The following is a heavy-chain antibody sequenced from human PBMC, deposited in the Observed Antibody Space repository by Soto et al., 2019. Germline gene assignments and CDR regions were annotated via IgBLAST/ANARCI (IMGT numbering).Heavy chain of an antibody. D-gene: IGHD2-21*01. CDR2: ISAYNGKR. J-gene: IGHJ3*02. CDR1: GYDFTSYG. Sequence: QGQLLQSGDEVKKPGASVRVSCRASGYDFTSYGISWVRQAPGQGLDWVSWISAYNGKRDTAQKFQGRVTMTLDTSTDTAHMELGDLTSADTAVYYGARGRIVASIHDAFEIWGQGTMVAVSS. V-gene: IGHV1-18*01. CDR3: ARGRIVASIHDAFEI.